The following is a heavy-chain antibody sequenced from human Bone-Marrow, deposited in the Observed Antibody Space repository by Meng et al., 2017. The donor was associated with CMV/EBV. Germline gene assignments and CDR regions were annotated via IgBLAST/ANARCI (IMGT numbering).Heavy chain of an antibody. CDR2: INPNSGAT. V-gene: IGHV1-2*02. D-gene: IGHD1-14*01. CDR3: ARRDLTTGKYGMDV. CDR1: GYTFTGYY. Sequence: SVKVSCKASGYTFTGYYLHWVRQAPGQGLEWMGWINPNSGATNYAQKFQGRVTMTRDTSISTAYMELSRLRSDNTAVYYCARRDLTTGKYGMDVWGQGTTVTVSS. J-gene: IGHJ6*02.